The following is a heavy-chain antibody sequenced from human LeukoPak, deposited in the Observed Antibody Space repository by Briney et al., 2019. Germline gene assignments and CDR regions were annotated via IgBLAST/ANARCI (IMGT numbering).Heavy chain of an antibody. Sequence: SETLSLTCAVSGGSISSSNWWSWVRQPPGKGLEWIGEVYQTGGTNYNPSVKSRVTILVDTSKNQFSLKLTSVTAADTAVYYCARVPFDTDSYYDYFGMDFWGQGTTVTVSS. CDR1: GGSISSSNW. J-gene: IGHJ6*02. V-gene: IGHV4-4*02. CDR3: ARVPFDTDSYYDYFGMDF. CDR2: VYQTGGT. D-gene: IGHD2-21*02.